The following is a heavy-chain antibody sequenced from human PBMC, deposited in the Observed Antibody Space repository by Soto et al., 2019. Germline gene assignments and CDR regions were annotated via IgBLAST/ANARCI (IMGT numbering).Heavy chain of an antibody. D-gene: IGHD3-10*01. CDR2: IIPIFGTA. CDR3: ARGYYGSGSYIGLGMDV. V-gene: IGHV1-69*13. J-gene: IGHJ6*02. Sequence: SVKVSCKASGGTFSSYAISWVRQAPGQGLEWMGGIIPIFGTANYAQKFQGRVTITADESTSTAYMELSSLRSEDTAVYYCARGYYGSGSYIGLGMDVWGQGTTVTVSS. CDR1: GGTFSSYA.